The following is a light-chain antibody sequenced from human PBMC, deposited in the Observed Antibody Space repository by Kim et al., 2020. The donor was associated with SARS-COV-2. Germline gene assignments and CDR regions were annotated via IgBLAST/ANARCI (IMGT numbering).Light chain of an antibody. CDR2: GQD. CDR3: NSRDSSGNHWV. Sequence: SSEPTQDPAVSVALGQTVRITCQGDSLRSYYASWFQQKPGQAPLLVIYGQDNRPSGIPDRFSGSSSGNAASLTITGAQAEDEADYYCNSRDSSGNHWVFGGGTQLTVL. CDR1: SLRSYY. V-gene: IGLV3-19*01. J-gene: IGLJ3*02.